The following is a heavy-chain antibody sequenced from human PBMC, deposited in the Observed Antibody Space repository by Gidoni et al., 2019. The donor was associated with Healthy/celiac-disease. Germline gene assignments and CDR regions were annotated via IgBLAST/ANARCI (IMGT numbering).Heavy chain of an antibody. V-gene: IGHV3-15*01. CDR3: TTGVAGA. Sequence: EVQLVESGGDLVKPGGSLRLSCAPSGFIFNKAWMTWVRQAPGKGLEWVGHIKSKTDGGTTDYAAPVKGRFTISRDDSKNTLYLQMNSLKTEDTAVYYCTTGVAGAWGQGTLVTVSS. CDR1: GFIFNKAW. CDR2: IKSKTDGGTT. J-gene: IGHJ5*02.